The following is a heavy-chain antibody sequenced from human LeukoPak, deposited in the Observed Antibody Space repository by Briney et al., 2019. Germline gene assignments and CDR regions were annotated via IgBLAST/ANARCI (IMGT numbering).Heavy chain of an antibody. D-gene: IGHD3-3*01. CDR2: IYYSGST. Sequence: PSETLSLTCTVSGGSISSYYWSWIRQPPGKGLEWIGYIYYSGSTNYNPSLKSRVTMSVDTSKNQFSLKLSSVTAADTAVYYCARGGAPDYDFWSGYYNYYYGMDVWGQGTTVTVSS. V-gene: IGHV4-59*12. CDR3: ARGGAPDYDFWSGYYNYYYGMDV. J-gene: IGHJ6*02. CDR1: GGSISSYY.